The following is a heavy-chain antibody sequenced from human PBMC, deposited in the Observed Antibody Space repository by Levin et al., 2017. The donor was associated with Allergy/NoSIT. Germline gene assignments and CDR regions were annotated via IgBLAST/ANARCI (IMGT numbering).Heavy chain of an antibody. J-gene: IGHJ4*02. D-gene: IGHD5-18*01. V-gene: IGHV4-39*07. CDR1: GGSIRNNNYY. CDR2: IYYSGST. CDR3: AREQVDVETTMVSVPFDF. Sequence: KASETLSLTCTVSGGSIRNNNYYWGWIRQPPGKGLEWIGSIYYSGSTYYNPSLKSRVTISVDTSKNQFSLKVNSVTAADTAVYYCAREQVDVETTMVSVPFDFWGQGILVTVSS.